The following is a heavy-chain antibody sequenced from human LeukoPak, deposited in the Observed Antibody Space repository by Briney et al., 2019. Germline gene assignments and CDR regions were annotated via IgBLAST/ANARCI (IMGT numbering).Heavy chain of an antibody. D-gene: IGHD2-2*01. Sequence: SETLSLTCTVSGGSVSDSGYYWGWFRQTPGMALEWIGTSHYSRSPYYNPSLKSRLTTSVDAAKNEFSLNLRSVTASDTAVYYCAGRREYHTFDYWGQGTLVTVSS. J-gene: IGHJ4*02. CDR2: SHYSRSP. V-gene: IGHV4-39*01. CDR1: GGSVSDSGYY. CDR3: AGRREYHTFDY.